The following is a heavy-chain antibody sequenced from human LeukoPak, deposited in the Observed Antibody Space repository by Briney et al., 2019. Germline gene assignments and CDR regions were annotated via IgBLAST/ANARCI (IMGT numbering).Heavy chain of an antibody. CDR2: MYTSEST. CDR3: AKTDSSGYYYDY. CDR1: GDSISRYY. V-gene: IGHV4-4*07. Sequence: SETLSLTCTVSGDSISRYYWSWIRQPAGKGLEWIGRMYTSESTNYNPSLKNRITMSVDTSKNQFSLKLSSVTAADTAVYYCAKTDSSGYYYDYWGQGTLVTVSS. J-gene: IGHJ4*02. D-gene: IGHD3-22*01.